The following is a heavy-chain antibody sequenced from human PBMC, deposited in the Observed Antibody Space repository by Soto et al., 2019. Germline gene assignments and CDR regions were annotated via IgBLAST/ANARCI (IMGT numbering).Heavy chain of an antibody. Sequence: EVQLVESGGGLVKPGGSLRLSCVASGFTFSRYSMNWVRQAPGKGLEWVSSVSDSSNYIYYADSVEGRFTISRDNAKNSVYLQMNSLRADDPAIYYCATYSTAWSSFDYWGHGNLVTVSS. D-gene: IGHD6-19*01. J-gene: IGHJ4*01. V-gene: IGHV3-21*02. CDR1: GFTFSRYS. CDR2: VSDSSNYI. CDR3: ATYSTAWSSFDY.